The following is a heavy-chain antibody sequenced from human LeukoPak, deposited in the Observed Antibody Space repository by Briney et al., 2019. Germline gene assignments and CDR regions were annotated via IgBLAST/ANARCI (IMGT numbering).Heavy chain of an antibody. CDR2: IYHSGTF. Sequence: SETLSLTCTVSGGSIRGSDYYWGWIRQPPGKEMEWIGHIYHSGTFYFNPSLTSRVTVSVDTSKNQFSLSLTAVTASDPALYYCTRRPNDVGEAGGCYRNYFDPWGQGILVTVSS. CDR1: GGSIRGSDYY. CDR3: TRRPNDVGEAGGCYRNYFDP. V-gene: IGHV4-39*01. J-gene: IGHJ5*02. D-gene: IGHD2-21*02.